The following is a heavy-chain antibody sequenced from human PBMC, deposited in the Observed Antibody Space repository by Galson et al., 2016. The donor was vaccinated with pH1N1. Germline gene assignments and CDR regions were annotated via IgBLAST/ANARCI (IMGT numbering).Heavy chain of an antibody. J-gene: IGHJ4*02. CDR2: INPDSGTT. CDR1: GYNFVANY. V-gene: IGHV1-2*07. CDR3: ARVTRGGSGFDY. D-gene: IGHD3-10*01. Sequence: SVKVSCKASGYNFVANYIHWVRQVPGQGLKWMGWINPDSGTTFLAHEFQGRVTMSRDTSFSTVHMEMTRLTSDDTATYYCARVTRGGSGFDYWGQGTQVTVSS.